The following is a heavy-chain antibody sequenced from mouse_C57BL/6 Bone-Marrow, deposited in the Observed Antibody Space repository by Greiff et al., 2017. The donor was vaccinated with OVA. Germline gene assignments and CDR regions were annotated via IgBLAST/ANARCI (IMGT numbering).Heavy chain of an antibody. CDR1: GFTFSSYA. V-gene: IGHV5-4*01. J-gene: IGHJ4*01. CDR2: ISDGGSYT. Sequence: VQLKESGGGLVKPGGSLKLSCAASGFTFSSYAMSWVRQTPEKRLEWVATISDGGSYTYYPDNVKGRFTISRDNAKNNLYLQMSHLKSEDTAMYYCARGGWLLSMDYGGQGTSVTVSS. D-gene: IGHD2-3*01. CDR3: ARGGWLLSMDY.